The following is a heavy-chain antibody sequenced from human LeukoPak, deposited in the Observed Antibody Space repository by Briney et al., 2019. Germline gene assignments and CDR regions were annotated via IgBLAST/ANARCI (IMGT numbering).Heavy chain of an antibody. D-gene: IGHD1-26*01. CDR3: ARERGILRGDAFDL. CDR2: IYSSGNT. V-gene: IGHV4-4*07. Sequence: SETLSLTCTVFGVSFSTYYWTWIRQPAGKGPEWIGRIYSSGNTNYNPSLESRVTMSTDTSKHQFSLKLTSVTAADTAVYYCARERGILRGDAFDLWGQGTMVTVSA. J-gene: IGHJ3*01. CDR1: GVSFSTYY.